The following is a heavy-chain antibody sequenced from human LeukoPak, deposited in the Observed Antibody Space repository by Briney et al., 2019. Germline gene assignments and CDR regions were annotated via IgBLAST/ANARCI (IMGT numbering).Heavy chain of an antibody. CDR2: IKHDGSGK. D-gene: IGHD5-24*01. V-gene: IGHV3-7*01. J-gene: IGHJ4*02. CDR1: GFSFSDHW. Sequence: PGGSLRLSCEASGFSFSDHWMGWVRQAPGKGLECVANIKHDGSGKEYVDSVKGRFTISRDNTKNSVYLEMSSLRAEDTAVYYCAKWRWRQSEYEGWGQGTLVTVSS. CDR3: AKWRWRQSEYEG.